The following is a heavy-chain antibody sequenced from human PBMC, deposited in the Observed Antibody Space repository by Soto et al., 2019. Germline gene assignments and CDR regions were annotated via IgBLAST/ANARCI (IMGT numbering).Heavy chain of an antibody. J-gene: IGHJ4*02. CDR1: GFTFTNYA. V-gene: IGHV3-23*01. D-gene: IGHD2-21*01. CDR2: TSGSGGST. Sequence: EVQLLESGGGLVHPGGSPRLSCAASGFTFTNYAMSWVRQAPGKGLEWVSVTSGSGGSTYYADSVKGRFTISRDNSKNTLYLQMDSLRAEDTAVYYCAKVIVVIAAAGDYFDHWGQGTLVTVSS. CDR3: AKVIVVIAAAGDYFDH.